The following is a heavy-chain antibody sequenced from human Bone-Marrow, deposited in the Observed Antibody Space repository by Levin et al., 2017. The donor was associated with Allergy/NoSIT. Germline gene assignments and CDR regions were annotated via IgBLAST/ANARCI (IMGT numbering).Heavy chain of an antibody. J-gene: IGHJ3*01. CDR1: GFTFSNYA. CDR2: ISDTGGAT. Sequence: GGSLRLSCVASGFTFSNYALSWVRQAPSKGLEWVSAISDTGGATFYADSVKGRFTISRDNSKSTMYLQLNSLRAGDTALYYCAKWLGTYQVLSPWDAFDVWGQGTVVTVSS. CDR3: AKWLGTYQVLSPWDAFDV. V-gene: IGHV3-23*01. D-gene: IGHD2-2*01.